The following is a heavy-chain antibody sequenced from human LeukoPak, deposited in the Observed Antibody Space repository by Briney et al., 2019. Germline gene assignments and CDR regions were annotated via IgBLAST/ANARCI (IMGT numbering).Heavy chain of an antibody. D-gene: IGHD1-26*01. CDR3: ARDEWVGATTLDY. J-gene: IGHJ4*02. V-gene: IGHV3-30-3*01. Sequence: GGSLRLSCAASGFTFSSYAMHWVRQAPGKGLEWVAVISYDGSNKYYADSVKGRFTISRDNSTNTLYLQMNSLRAEDTAVYYCARDEWVGATTLDYWGQGTLVTVSS. CDR2: ISYDGSNK. CDR1: GFTFSSYA.